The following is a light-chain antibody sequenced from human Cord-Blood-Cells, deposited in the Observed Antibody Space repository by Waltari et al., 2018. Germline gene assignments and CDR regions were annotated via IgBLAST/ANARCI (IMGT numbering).Light chain of an antibody. CDR2: EVS. J-gene: IGLJ1*01. Sequence: QSALTQPASVSGSPGQSITISCTGTSSDVGGYNYVSWYQQHPGKAPKLMIYEVSKRPSGVPVRFSGSKSGNTASLTVSGLQAEDEADYYCSSYAGSNYVFGTGTKVTVL. V-gene: IGLV2-8*01. CDR3: SSYAGSNYV. CDR1: SSDVGGYNY.